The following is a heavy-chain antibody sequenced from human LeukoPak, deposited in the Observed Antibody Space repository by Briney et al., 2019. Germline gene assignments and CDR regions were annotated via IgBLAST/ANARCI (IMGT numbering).Heavy chain of an antibody. CDR3: ARVGYYGSGSSSEAFDH. V-gene: IGHV3-48*03. J-gene: IGHJ4*02. Sequence: PGGPLRLSCAASEFTFSSYKMDWVRQAPGKGLEWVSYISRSGITIYYADSVKGRFTISRDNTKKSLYLQMNSLRAEDTAVYYCARVGYYGSGSSSEAFDHWGQGTLVTVSS. CDR2: ISRSGITI. CDR1: EFTFSSYK. D-gene: IGHD3-10*01.